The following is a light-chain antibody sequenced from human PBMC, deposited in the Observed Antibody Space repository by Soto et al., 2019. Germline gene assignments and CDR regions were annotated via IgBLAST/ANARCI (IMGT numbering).Light chain of an antibody. CDR2: DVT. J-gene: IGLJ2*01. V-gene: IGLV2-14*03. CDR1: SSDVGGYDY. Sequence: QSVLTQPASVSWSPGQSITISCTGTSSDVGGYDYVSWYQHHPAKAPKLMIYDVTNRPSGVSNRFSGSKSGNTASLTISGLQAEDEADYYCTSYTTTSTLVFGGGTQLTVL. CDR3: TSYTTTSTLV.